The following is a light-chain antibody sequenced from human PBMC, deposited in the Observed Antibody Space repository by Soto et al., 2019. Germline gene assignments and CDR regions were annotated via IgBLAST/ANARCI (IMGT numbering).Light chain of an antibody. J-gene: IGKJ5*01. CDR1: QNIISN. Sequence: VMTQSPATLSVSPGERATLSCRASQNIISNLAWYEQKPGEAPRLLIYGAFTRATGLPARFSGSGSGTEFSLTIPSLSSEDFAAYSCKHYNKWPLTLGQGTPRELK. CDR2: GAF. V-gene: IGKV3-15*01. CDR3: KHYNKWPLT.